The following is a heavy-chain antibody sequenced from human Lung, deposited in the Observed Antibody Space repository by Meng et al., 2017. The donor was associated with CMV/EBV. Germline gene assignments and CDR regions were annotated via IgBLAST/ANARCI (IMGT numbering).Heavy chain of an antibody. V-gene: IGHV3-7*01. Sequence: SLGLSCAASGFTCNTYWMTWVRRAPGKGLEWVATLNQDGSQKYYVDSVKGRFTVSKDNAKNSLSLQMSSLRVEDTAVYYCATDTGSHWGQGTLVTVSS. D-gene: IGHD3-10*01. J-gene: IGHJ4*02. CDR1: GFTCNTYW. CDR2: LNQDGSQK. CDR3: ATDTGSH.